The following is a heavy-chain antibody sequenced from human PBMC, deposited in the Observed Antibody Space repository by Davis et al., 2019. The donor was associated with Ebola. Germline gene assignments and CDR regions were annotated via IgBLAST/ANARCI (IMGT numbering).Heavy chain of an antibody. Sequence: PGGSLRLSCAASGFTFDDYAMHWVRQAPGKGLEWVSGISWNSCSIGYADSVKGRFTISRDNAKNSLYLQMNSLRAEDTALYYCAKDIGTGSIAAAGTQYYGMDVWGQGTTVTVSS. J-gene: IGHJ6*02. CDR1: GFTFDDYA. CDR2: ISWNSCSI. V-gene: IGHV3-9*01. D-gene: IGHD6-13*01. CDR3: AKDIGTGSIAAAGTQYYGMDV.